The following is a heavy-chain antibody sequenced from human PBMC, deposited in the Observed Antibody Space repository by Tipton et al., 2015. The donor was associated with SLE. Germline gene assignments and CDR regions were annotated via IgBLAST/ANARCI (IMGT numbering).Heavy chain of an antibody. V-gene: IGHV1-18*01. CDR2: INTYSGTT. CDR1: GFTFTSSG. J-gene: IGHJ4*02. D-gene: IGHD6-19*01. Sequence: QVQLVQSGAEVKKPGASVKVSCKTSGFTFTSSGISWVRQAPGQGLEWMGWINTYSGTTNYAQQLQGRVTMTTDTSTSTAYMELRSLRSDDTAVYYCAIAVAGTLFFDYWGQGTLVTVSS. CDR3: AIAVAGTLFFDY.